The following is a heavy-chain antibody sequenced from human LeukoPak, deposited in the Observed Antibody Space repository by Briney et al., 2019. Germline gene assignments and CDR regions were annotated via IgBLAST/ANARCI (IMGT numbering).Heavy chain of an antibody. CDR2: IYYSGST. V-gene: IGHV4-59*11. Sequence: PSETLSLTCTVSGGSISSHYWSWIRQPPGKGLEWIGYIYYSGSTNYNPSLKSRVTISVDTSKNQFSLKLSSVTAADTAVYYCAREDGCSSTSCYGWSHYMDVWGKGTTVTVSS. CDR1: GGSISSHY. CDR3: AREDGCSSTSCYGWSHYMDV. D-gene: IGHD2-2*01. J-gene: IGHJ6*03.